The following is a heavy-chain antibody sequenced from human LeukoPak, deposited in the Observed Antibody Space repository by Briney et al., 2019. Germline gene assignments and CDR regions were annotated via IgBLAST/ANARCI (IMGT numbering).Heavy chain of an antibody. CDR1: GYTFTSYD. D-gene: IGHD3-3*01. J-gene: IGHJ5*02. CDR3: ARGVENYDFWSGYYTFWFDP. CDR2: MNPNSGNT. Sequence: GASVKVSCKASGYTFTSYDINWVRQATGQGLEWMGWMNPNSGNTGYAQKFQGRVTMTRNTSISTAYMELSSLRSEDTAVYYCARGVENYDFWSGYYTFWFDPWGQGTLVTVSS. V-gene: IGHV1-8*01.